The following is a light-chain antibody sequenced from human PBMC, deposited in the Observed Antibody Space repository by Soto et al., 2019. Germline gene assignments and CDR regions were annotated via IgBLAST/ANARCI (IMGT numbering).Light chain of an antibody. CDR3: QQYGDWRLT. CDR1: QSVGSS. CDR2: ASS. Sequence: EIVLTQSPATLSVSPGERATLSCRASQSVGSSFAWYQQQPGQAPRLLIFASSTRATGVPARFSGSGSGTEFTLTISSLQSEDFAVYYCQQYGDWRLTFGGGAKVEIE. J-gene: IGKJ4*01. V-gene: IGKV3-15*01.